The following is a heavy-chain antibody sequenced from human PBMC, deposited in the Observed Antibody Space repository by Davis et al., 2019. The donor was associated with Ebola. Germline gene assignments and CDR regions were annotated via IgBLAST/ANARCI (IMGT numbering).Heavy chain of an antibody. CDR1: GFTVSSHY. V-gene: IGHV3-53*04. D-gene: IGHD5/OR15-5a*01. Sequence: GGSLRLSCAASGFTVSSHYMSWVRQAPGKGLEWVSVIYSGGSTYYADSVKGRFTISRHNSKTTLYLQMNSLRAEDTAVYYCARDSRSTNVDWYFDLWGRGTLVTVSS. J-gene: IGHJ2*01. CDR3: ARDSRSTNVDWYFDL. CDR2: IYSGGST.